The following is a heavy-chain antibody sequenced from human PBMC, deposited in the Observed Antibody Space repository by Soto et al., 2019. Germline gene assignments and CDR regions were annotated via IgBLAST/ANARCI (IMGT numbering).Heavy chain of an antibody. D-gene: IGHD3-9*01. CDR2: IGSSGSTI. Sequence: GGSLRLSCAASGFTFSDYYMSWIRQAPGKGLEWVSYIGSSGSTIYYADSVKGRFTISRDNAKNSLYLQMNSLRAEDTAVYYCARDSDWYGYYYYYMDVWGKGTTVTVSS. CDR3: ARDSDWYGYYYYYMDV. V-gene: IGHV3-11*01. CDR1: GFTFSDYY. J-gene: IGHJ6*03.